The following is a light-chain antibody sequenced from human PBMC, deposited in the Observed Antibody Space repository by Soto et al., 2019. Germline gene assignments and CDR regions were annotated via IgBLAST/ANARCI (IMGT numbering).Light chain of an antibody. CDR2: GAS. J-gene: IGKJ2*01. Sequence: EIVLTQSPGTLSSSPGERATLSCRASQSVSSSYLAWYQQKPGQAPRLLIYGASSRATGIPDRFSGSGSGTDFTLTISRPEPEDFAVYYCQQYGSSPRAMYTFGQGTKREIK. CDR1: QSVSSSY. V-gene: IGKV3-20*01. CDR3: QQYGSSPRAMYT.